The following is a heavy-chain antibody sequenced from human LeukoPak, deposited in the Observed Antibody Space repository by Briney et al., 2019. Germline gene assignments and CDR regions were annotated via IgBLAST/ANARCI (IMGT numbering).Heavy chain of an antibody. Sequence: SETLSLTCAVYGGSFSGYYWSWIRQPPGKGLEWIGEINHSGSTNYNPSLKSRVTISVDTSKNQFSLKLSSVTAADTAVYYCARVAPDPYYYYGMDVWGQGTTVTVSS. CDR1: GGSFSGYY. D-gene: IGHD3-3*02. J-gene: IGHJ6*02. V-gene: IGHV4-34*01. CDR3: ARVAPDPYYYYGMDV. CDR2: INHSGST.